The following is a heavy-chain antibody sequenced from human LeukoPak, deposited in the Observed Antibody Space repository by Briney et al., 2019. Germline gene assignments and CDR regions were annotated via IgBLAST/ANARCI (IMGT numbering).Heavy chain of an antibody. CDR1: GFTFSSFA. D-gene: IGHD3-22*01. V-gene: IGHV3-30-3*01. CDR2: ISYDGSNK. J-gene: IGHJ4*02. Sequence: GGSLRLSCAASGFTFSSFAMHWVRQAPGKGLEWVAFISYDGSNKYYADSVKGRFTISRDNAKNSLYLQMNSLRAEDTAVYYCAKGAYYYDSSGHYYFDYWGQGTLVTVSS. CDR3: AKGAYYYDSSGHYYFDY.